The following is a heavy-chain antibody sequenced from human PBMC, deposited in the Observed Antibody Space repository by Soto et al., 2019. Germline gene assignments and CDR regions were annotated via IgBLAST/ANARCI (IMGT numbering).Heavy chain of an antibody. CDR1: GYTFTSYY. CDR2: INPSGGST. Sequence: GASVKVSCKASGYTFTSYYMHWVRQAPGQGLEWMGIINPSGGSTSYAQKFQGRVTMTRDTSTSTVYMELSSLRSEDTSVYYCARCHGILYYGMDVWGQGTTFTVS. V-gene: IGHV1-46*01. J-gene: IGHJ6*02. CDR3: ARCHGILYYGMDV.